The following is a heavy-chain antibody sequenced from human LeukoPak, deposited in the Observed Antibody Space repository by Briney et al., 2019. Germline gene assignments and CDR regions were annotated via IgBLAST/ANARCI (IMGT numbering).Heavy chain of an antibody. V-gene: IGHV3-33*01. D-gene: IGHD3-10*01. CDR3: ARDPMVRGAHAFDI. CDR2: IWYDGSNK. J-gene: IGHJ3*02. CDR1: GFTFSSYG. Sequence: PGGSLRLSCAASGFTFSSYGMHWVRQAPGKGLEWVAVIWYDGSNKYYADSVKGRFTISRDNSKNTLYLQMNSLRAEDTAVYYCARDPMVRGAHAFDIWGQGTMVTVSS.